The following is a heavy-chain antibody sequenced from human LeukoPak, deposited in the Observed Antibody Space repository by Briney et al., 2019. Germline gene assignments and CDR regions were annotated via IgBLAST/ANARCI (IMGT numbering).Heavy chain of an antibody. V-gene: IGHV4-59*01. CDR3: AKGRKDFDTNLGPFDS. Sequence: PSETLSLTCTVSGGSINKYYWSWIRQSPGKGLEWLGYVHDSAGTIYNPSLKSRVAISVGTSKTQFSLKVTSVTTADTAVYYCAKGRKDFDTNLGPFDSWGQGILVTVSS. J-gene: IGHJ4*02. CDR1: GGSINKYY. D-gene: IGHD3-9*01. CDR2: VHDSAGT.